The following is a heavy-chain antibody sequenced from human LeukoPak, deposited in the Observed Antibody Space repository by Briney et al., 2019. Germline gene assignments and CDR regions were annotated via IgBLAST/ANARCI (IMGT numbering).Heavy chain of an antibody. Sequence: ASVKVSCKVSGYTLTELSMYLLRQAPGKGLEGPGGFDPEDGETIYAQKFQGRVTMTEDTSTDTAYMELSSLRSEDTAVYYCAISGMAVAAVNWFDPWGQGTLVTVSS. CDR1: GYTLTELS. CDR3: AISGMAVAAVNWFDP. CDR2: FDPEDGET. V-gene: IGHV1-24*01. D-gene: IGHD6-19*01. J-gene: IGHJ5*02.